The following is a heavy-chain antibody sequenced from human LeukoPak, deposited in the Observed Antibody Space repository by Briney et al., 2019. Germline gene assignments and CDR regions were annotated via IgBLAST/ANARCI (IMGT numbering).Heavy chain of an antibody. CDR1: GFTFSDYS. D-gene: IGHD3-10*01. Sequence: GGSLRLSCAASGFTFSDYSMNWVRQTPRKGLEWVSCISGSGSYIYYADSVKGRFTISRDNAKNSLHLQVNSLRAEDTAVYYCVRERFHGSGAPKFDFWGQGTLDTVSS. J-gene: IGHJ4*02. V-gene: IGHV3-21*06. CDR3: VRERFHGSGAPKFDF. CDR2: ISGSGSYI.